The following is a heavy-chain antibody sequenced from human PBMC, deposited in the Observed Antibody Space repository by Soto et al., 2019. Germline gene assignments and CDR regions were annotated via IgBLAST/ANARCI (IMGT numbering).Heavy chain of an antibody. Sequence: PSETLSLTCTVSGGSISSYYWSWIRQPPGPGLEWIGYIYYSGSTNYTPSLKSRVTISVDTSKNQFSLKLSSVTAADTAVYYCARSSGGSYYWGGLYFDYWGQGTLVTVSS. J-gene: IGHJ4*02. V-gene: IGHV4-59*01. CDR3: ARSSGGSYYWGGLYFDY. CDR1: GGSISSYY. D-gene: IGHD1-26*01. CDR2: IYYSGST.